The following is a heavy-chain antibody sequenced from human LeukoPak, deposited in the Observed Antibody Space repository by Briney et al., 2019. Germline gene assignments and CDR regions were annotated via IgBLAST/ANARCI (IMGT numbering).Heavy chain of an antibody. D-gene: IGHD3-3*01. V-gene: IGHV1-18*01. CDR1: GYTFTSYG. CDR3: ARGRSLTIFGVAPDAFDI. Sequence: ASVKVSCKASGYTFTSYGISWVRQAPGQGLEWMGWISAYNGNTNYAQKLQGRVTMTTDTSTSTAYMELRSLRSDDTAVYYCARGRSLTIFGVAPDAFDIWGQGTMVTVSS. CDR2: ISAYNGNT. J-gene: IGHJ3*02.